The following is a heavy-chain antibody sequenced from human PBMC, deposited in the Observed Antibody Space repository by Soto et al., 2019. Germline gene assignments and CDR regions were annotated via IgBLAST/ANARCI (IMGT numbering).Heavy chain of an antibody. V-gene: IGHV1-24*01. J-gene: IGHJ6*02. CDR3: ATVQVFGVVIIKGYYGMDV. CDR2: FDPEDGET. D-gene: IGHD3-3*01. CDR1: GYTLTELS. Sequence: SVKVSCKVSGYTLTELSMHWVRQAPGKGLEWMGGFDPEDGETIYAQKFQGRVTMTEDTSTDTAYMELSSLRSEDTAVYYCATVQVFGVVIIKGYYGMDVWGQGTTVTVSS.